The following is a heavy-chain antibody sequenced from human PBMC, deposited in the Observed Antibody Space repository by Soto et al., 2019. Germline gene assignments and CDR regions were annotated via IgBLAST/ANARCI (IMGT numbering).Heavy chain of an antibody. Sequence: EVQLVESGGGLVKPGGSLRLSCAASGFTFSSYSMNWVRQAPGKELEWVSSISSSSSYIYYADSVKGRFTISRDNAKQSLYLQMNSLRAEDTAVYYCSRVDGVVGPAAAHYWGQGTLVTVSS. CDR3: SRVDGVVGPAAAHY. J-gene: IGHJ4*02. CDR1: GFTFSSYS. D-gene: IGHD2-2*01. V-gene: IGHV3-21*01. CDR2: ISSSSSYI.